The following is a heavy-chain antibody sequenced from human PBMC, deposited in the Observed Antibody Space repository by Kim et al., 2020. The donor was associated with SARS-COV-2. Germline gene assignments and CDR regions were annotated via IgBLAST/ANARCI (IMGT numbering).Heavy chain of an antibody. J-gene: IGHJ5*02. CDR1: GLTFSNRD. Sequence: GGSLRLSCVASGLTFSNRDMNWVRQAPGRGLEWVSRISGTGDSTYYADSVKGRFTISRDSSKNTVYLQMNTLRAEDTALYFCAGAWAWGQGTLVTVSS. V-gene: IGHV3-23*01. CDR3: AGAWA. CDR2: ISGTGDST.